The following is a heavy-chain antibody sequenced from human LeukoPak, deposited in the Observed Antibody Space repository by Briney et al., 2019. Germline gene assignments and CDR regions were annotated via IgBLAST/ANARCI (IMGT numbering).Heavy chain of an antibody. CDR3: AELGITMIGGV. CDR1: GFTFSNYW. Sequence: GGSLRLSCAASGFTFSNYWMSWVRQAPGKGLEWVANIKQDRSEKYYVDSVKGRFTISRDNAKNSLYLQMNSLRAEDTAVYYCAELGITMIGGVWGKGTTVTISS. D-gene: IGHD3-10*02. J-gene: IGHJ6*04. V-gene: IGHV3-7*01. CDR2: IKQDRSEK.